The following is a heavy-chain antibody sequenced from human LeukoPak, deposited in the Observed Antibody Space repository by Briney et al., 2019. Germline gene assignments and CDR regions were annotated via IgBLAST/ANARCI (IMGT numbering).Heavy chain of an antibody. CDR1: GGSFSGYY. D-gene: IGHD2-2*01. V-gene: IGHV4-34*01. Sequence: SETLSLTCAVYGGSFSGYYWSWIRQPPGKGLECIGEINHSGSTSYNPSLKSRVTISVDTSKNQFSLKLSSVTAADTAVYYCARVVPAASFNAGRIDYWGQGTLVTVSS. CDR2: INHSGST. J-gene: IGHJ4*02. CDR3: ARVVPAASFNAGRIDY.